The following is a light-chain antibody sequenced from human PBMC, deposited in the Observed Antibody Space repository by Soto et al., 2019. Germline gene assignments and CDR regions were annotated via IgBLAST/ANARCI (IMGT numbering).Light chain of an antibody. CDR3: QQRTNWPY. Sequence: PGERATLSCRASQSVSSYLAWYQQKPGQAPRLLIYDASSRATGIPARFSGSGSGTDFTLTISSLEPEDFAIYYCQQRTNWPYFGPGTKVDIK. V-gene: IGKV3-11*01. CDR1: QSVSSY. J-gene: IGKJ3*01. CDR2: DAS.